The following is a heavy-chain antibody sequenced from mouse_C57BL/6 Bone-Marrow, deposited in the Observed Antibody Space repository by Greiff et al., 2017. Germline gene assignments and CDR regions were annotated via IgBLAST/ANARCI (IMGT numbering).Heavy chain of an antibody. CDR2: IDPEDGET. Sequence: VQLKESGAELVKPGASVKLSCTASGFNIKDYYMHWVKQRPEQGLEWIGRIDPEDGETKYAPKFQGKATITADTSSTTAYLQLGSLTSEDTAVYYCASITTVVDWYFDVWGTGTTVTVSS. CDR3: ASITTVVDWYFDV. J-gene: IGHJ1*03. V-gene: IGHV14-2*01. CDR1: GFNIKDYY. D-gene: IGHD1-1*01.